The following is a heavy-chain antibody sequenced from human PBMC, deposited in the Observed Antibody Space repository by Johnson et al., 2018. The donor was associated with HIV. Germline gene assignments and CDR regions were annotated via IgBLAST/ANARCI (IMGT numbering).Heavy chain of an antibody. Sequence: QMQLVESGGGVMQPGKSLRLSCEASGLTFRSYAMHWVRQAPGKGLEWVAVINNDGRNKYYADAVKGRFIIFRDNSKNLTNLQMNGLSDEDTADYYCVRDQGSGWPTNAFDIWGRGTRVTVSS. D-gene: IGHD6-19*01. CDR2: INNDGRNK. CDR1: GLTFRSYA. V-gene: IGHV3-30*04. J-gene: IGHJ3*02. CDR3: VRDQGSGWPTNAFDI.